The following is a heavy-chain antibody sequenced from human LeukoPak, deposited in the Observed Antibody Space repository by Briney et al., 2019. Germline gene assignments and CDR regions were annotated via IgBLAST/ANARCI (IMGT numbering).Heavy chain of an antibody. CDR3: ARGGKQWRGGNYFDS. CDR2: ITTGRGET. J-gene: IGHJ4*02. CDR1: GYTFTDYA. Sequence: VASVKVFCKVSGYTFTDYALHWVRQAPGQSLEWMGWITTGRGETRYSQEFQRRITFTRDTSASTVYMDLSDLRSDDTAVYYCARGGKQWRGGNYFDSWGQGTLVAVSS. D-gene: IGHD6-19*01. V-gene: IGHV1-3*04.